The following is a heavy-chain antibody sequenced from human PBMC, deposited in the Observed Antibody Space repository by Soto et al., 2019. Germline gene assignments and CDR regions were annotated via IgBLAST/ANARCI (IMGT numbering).Heavy chain of an antibody. V-gene: IGHV4-59*02. D-gene: IGHD2-8*02. CDR1: GDSVTSHY. CDR3: ARSTGIENWFDP. Sequence: SETLSLTCSFSGDSVTSHYLTWIRQSPEKGLEWIGYMHYTGFSHYNPSLKSRLTISVDRSKNQFTLQLTSVTVADTAVYYCARSTGIENWFDPWGQGTLVTVSS. J-gene: IGHJ5*02. CDR2: MHYTGFS.